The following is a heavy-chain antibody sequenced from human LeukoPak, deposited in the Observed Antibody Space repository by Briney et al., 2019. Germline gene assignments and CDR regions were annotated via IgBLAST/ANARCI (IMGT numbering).Heavy chain of an antibody. V-gene: IGHV4-39*07. CDR1: GGSISSSSYY. Sequence: SETLSLTCTVSGGSISSSSYYWGWIRQPPGKGLEWIGSIYYSGSTYYNPSLKSRVTISVDTSKNQFSLKLSSVTAADTAVYYCARAYSSSWEPLYYFDYWGQGTLVTVSS. CDR2: IYYSGST. D-gene: IGHD6-13*01. CDR3: ARAYSSSWEPLYYFDY. J-gene: IGHJ4*02.